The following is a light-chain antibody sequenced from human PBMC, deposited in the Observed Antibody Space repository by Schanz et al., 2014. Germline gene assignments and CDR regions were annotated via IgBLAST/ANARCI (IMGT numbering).Light chain of an antibody. CDR1: QSVSSSY. V-gene: IGKV3D-20*02. J-gene: IGKJ2*01. Sequence: IVLTQSPGTLSLSPGDRATLSCRASQSVSSSYLAWYQQKPGQAPRLHIYGASTRATGIPARFSGSGSGKDFALPVSSLQAEDFAVYYCQQYNDWHPLYTFGQGTKL. CDR3: QQYNDWHPLYT. CDR2: GAS.